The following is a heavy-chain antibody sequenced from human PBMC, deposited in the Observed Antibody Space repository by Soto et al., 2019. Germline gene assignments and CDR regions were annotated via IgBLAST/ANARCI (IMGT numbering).Heavy chain of an antibody. J-gene: IGHJ4*02. CDR3: SREGGESSDGLYYFDS. CDR1: GGSTSSDNY. CDR2: IYYSGNT. Sequence: TSETLSLTCTVSGGSTSSDNYWSWIRQPPGKGLEWIGHIYYSGNTDYNPSLKSRLAISIDTSKNQFSLKLSSVTAADTAVYFCSREGGESSDGLYYFDSWGQGSLVTVSS. D-gene: IGHD3-16*01. V-gene: IGHV4-30-4*01.